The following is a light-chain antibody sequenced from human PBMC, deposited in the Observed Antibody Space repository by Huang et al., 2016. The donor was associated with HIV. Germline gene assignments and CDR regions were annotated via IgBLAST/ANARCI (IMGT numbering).Light chain of an antibody. Sequence: EIVLTQSPGTLSLSPGERTTLSCRARHRFSNNFLAWYQQKPGQAPRILIYCASSRATGIPDRFSGSGSGTGFTLTISRLEPEDFAVYFCQQYGTLLTFGGGTKVEI. CDR1: HRFSNNF. J-gene: IGKJ4*01. V-gene: IGKV3-20*01. CDR3: QQYGTLLT. CDR2: CAS.